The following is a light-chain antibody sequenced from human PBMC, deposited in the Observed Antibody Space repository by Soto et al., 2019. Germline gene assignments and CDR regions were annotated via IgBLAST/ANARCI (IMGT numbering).Light chain of an antibody. J-gene: IGKJ1*01. V-gene: IGKV1-5*03. Sequence: DIQMTQSPSTLSASVGDRVTISCRASQSISSWLAWYQQKPGKAPNLLIYRASSLESGVPSRFSGSGSGTEFTLTISSLQPYDSATYYCQQYNSYEWTFGQGTKVEIK. CDR1: QSISSW. CDR3: QQYNSYEWT. CDR2: RAS.